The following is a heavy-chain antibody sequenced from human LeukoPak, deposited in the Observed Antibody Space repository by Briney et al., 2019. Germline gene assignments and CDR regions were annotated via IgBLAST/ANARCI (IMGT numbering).Heavy chain of an antibody. Sequence: PGGSLRLSCAASGFTFSSYSMNWVRQAPGKGLEWVSSISSSSSYIYYADSVKGRFTISRDNAKNSLYLQMNSLRAEDTALYYCAKDIKYQLPPYYFDYWGQGTLVTVSS. CDR1: GFTFSSYS. CDR3: AKDIKYQLPPYYFDY. CDR2: ISSSSSYI. J-gene: IGHJ4*02. D-gene: IGHD2-2*01. V-gene: IGHV3-21*04.